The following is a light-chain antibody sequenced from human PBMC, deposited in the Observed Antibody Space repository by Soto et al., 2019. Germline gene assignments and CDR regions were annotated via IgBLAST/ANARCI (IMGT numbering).Light chain of an antibody. V-gene: IGKV1-33*01. CDR2: DAS. Sequence: DIQMTQSPSSLSASVGDRVTITCQASQNINNYLNWYQQKPGRXPKXXIYDASNLEAGVPSRFRGSGSGTDFTITISSLQPEDCATYVCQQLNSYPITFGQGTRLEIK. CDR3: QQLNSYPIT. J-gene: IGKJ5*01. CDR1: QNINNY.